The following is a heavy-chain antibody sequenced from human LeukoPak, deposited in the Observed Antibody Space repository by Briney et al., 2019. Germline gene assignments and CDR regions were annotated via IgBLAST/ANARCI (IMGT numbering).Heavy chain of an antibody. CDR1: GFTFSSYW. V-gene: IGHV3-7*01. CDR3: ARGRVADRLVWFDP. J-gene: IGHJ5*02. CDR2: IKQDGSEK. Sequence: GGSLRLSCAASGFTFSSYWMSWVRQAPGKGLEWVANIKQDGSEKYYVDSVKGRFTISRDNAKNSLYLQMNSLRAEDTAVYYCARGRVADRLVWFDPWGQGTLVTVSS. D-gene: IGHD6-6*01.